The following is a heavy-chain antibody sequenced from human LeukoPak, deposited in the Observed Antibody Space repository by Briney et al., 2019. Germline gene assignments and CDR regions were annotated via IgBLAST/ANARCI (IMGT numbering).Heavy chain of an antibody. CDR1: GGTFSSYA. CDR3: ARGYGYREYYYMDV. CDR2: IIPIFGTA. V-gene: IGHV1-69*05. D-gene: IGHD5-18*01. Sequence: SVTVSCKASGGTFSSYAISWVRQAPGQGLEWMGGIIPIFGTANYAQKFQGRVTITTDESTSTAYMELSSLRSEDTAVYYCARGYGYREYYYMDVWGKGTTVTVSS. J-gene: IGHJ6*03.